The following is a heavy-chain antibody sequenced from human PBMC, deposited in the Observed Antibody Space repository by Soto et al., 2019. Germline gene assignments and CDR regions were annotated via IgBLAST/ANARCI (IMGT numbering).Heavy chain of an antibody. Sequence: VSGPTLVNPTQTLTLTCTFSGFSLSTSGVGVGWIRQPPGKALEWLALIYWNDDKRYSPSLKSRLTITKDTSKNQVVLTMTNMDPVDTATYYCAHSYGYSYGYSLYYFDYWGQGTLVTVSS. J-gene: IGHJ4*02. V-gene: IGHV2-5*01. D-gene: IGHD5-18*01. CDR2: IYWNDDK. CDR3: AHSYGYSYGYSLYYFDY. CDR1: GFSLSTSGVG.